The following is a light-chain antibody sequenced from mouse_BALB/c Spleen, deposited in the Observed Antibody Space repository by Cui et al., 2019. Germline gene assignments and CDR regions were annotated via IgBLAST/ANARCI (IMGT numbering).Light chain of an antibody. CDR3: QQYSSYPYT. V-gene: IGKV6-23*01. CDR2: WAS. CDR1: QDVGTA. J-gene: IGKJ2*01. Sequence: DIVMTQSHKFMSTSVGDRVSITCKASQDVGTAVAWYQQKPGQSPKLLIYWASTRHTGVPYRFTGSGSGTDFTLTISNVQSEDLADYFCQQYSSYPYTFGGGTKLEIK.